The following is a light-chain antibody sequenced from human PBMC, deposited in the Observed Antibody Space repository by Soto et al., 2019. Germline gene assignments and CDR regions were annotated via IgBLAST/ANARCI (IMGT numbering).Light chain of an antibody. J-gene: IGKJ1*01. V-gene: IGKV3-20*01. Sequence: EIVLTQYPGTLSLSPGERATISCRASQSVSRRHLAWYQQKPGQAPRLLIYGASSSAAGIPGRFSGSGSGMYFTRTISRLEPEDLAVYYCLQYRSPHMTFGQRTKLVTK. CDR1: QSVSRRH. CDR3: LQYRSPHMT. CDR2: GAS.